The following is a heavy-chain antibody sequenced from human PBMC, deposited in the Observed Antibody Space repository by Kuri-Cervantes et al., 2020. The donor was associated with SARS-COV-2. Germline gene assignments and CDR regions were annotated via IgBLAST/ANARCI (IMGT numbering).Heavy chain of an antibody. CDR3: AGGFDYGDYPYYYGMDV. J-gene: IGHJ6*02. D-gene: IGHD4-17*01. V-gene: IGHV1-18*04. CDR2: ISPYNANA. CDR1: GYTFTTYG. Sequence: ASVKVSCKASGYTFTTYGITWVRQAPGQGLEWMGWISPYNANADYAQKLQGRVTMTTDTSTSIAYMELRSLRSDDTAIYYCAGGFDYGDYPYYYGMDVWGQGTTVTVSS.